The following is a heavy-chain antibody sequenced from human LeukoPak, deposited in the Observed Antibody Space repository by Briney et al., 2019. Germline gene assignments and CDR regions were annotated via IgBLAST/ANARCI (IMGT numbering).Heavy chain of an antibody. J-gene: IGHJ6*03. D-gene: IGHD2-2*01. CDR3: ATRKCSISACRASSYRCMDD. CDR2: IKEDGGEA. CDR1: GFTFSSYW. V-gene: IGHV3-7*01. Sequence: PSGGSLRLSCETSGFTFSSYWMTWVRQAPGKGLEWVANIKEDGGEANYVGSVKGRFTVSRDNAKQSLYLQMNSLRGEDTAIYCCATRKCSISACRASSYRCMDDWGKGTTVTVSS.